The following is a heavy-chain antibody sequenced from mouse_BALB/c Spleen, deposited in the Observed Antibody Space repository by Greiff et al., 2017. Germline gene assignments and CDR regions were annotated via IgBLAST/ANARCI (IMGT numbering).Heavy chain of an antibody. Sequence: VKLMESGPGLVAPSQSLSITCTVSGFSLTDYGVSWIRQPPGKGLEWLGVIWGGGSTYYNSALKSRLSISKDNSKSQVFLKMNSLQTDDTAMYYCAKLDGYYFYYAMDDWGQGTSVTVSS. V-gene: IGHV2-6-5*01. J-gene: IGHJ4*01. CDR2: IWGGGST. D-gene: IGHD2-3*01. CDR3: AKLDGYYFYYAMDD. CDR1: GFSLTDYG.